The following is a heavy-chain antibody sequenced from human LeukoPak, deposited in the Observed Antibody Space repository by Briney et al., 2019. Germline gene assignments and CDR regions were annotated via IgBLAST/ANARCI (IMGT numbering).Heavy chain of an antibody. V-gene: IGHV4-31*03. Sequence: PSQTLSLTCTVSGGSISSGGYYWSWIRQHPGKGLEWIGYIYYSWSTYYNPSLKSRVTISVDTSKNQFSLKLSSVTAADTAVYYCARAPRTMIVVVDWFDPWGQGTLVTVSS. D-gene: IGHD3-22*01. J-gene: IGHJ5*02. CDR2: IYYSWST. CDR3: ARAPRTMIVVVDWFDP. CDR1: GGSISSGGYY.